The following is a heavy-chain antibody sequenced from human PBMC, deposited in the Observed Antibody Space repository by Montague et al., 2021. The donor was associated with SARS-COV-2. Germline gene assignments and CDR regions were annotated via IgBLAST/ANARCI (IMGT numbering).Heavy chain of an antibody. CDR2: IDYSGIT. D-gene: IGHD3-9*01. Sequence: ETLSLTCTVSGGSISTYYWNWIRQFPGKGLEWIGHIDYSGITNCNPSLQSRVIISVDRSRIQFSLKLNSVTAADTAIYYCARLPYDNSYGMDVWGQGTTVTVSS. CDR1: GGSISTYY. CDR3: ARLPYDNSYGMDV. J-gene: IGHJ6*02. V-gene: IGHV4-59*01.